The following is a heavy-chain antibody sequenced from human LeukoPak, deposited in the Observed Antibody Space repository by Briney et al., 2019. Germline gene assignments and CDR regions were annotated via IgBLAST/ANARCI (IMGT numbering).Heavy chain of an antibody. CDR3: ARKYSSGWSWDY. V-gene: IGHV1-69*06. CDR2: IIPIFGTA. CDR1: GGTFSSYA. D-gene: IGHD6-19*01. J-gene: IGHJ4*02. Sequence: SVKVSCKAPGGTFSSYAISWVRQAPGQGLEWMGRIIPIFGTANYAQKFQGRVTITADKSTSTAYMELSSLRSEDTAVYYCARKYSSGWSWDYWGQGTLVTVSS.